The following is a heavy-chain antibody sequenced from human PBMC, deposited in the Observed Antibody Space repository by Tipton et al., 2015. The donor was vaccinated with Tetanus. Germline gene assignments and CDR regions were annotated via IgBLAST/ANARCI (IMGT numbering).Heavy chain of an antibody. CDR1: GGTFKGYA. CDR3: VRPDRYCSGGSCYLALDS. Sequence: QSGAEVKKPGSSVRVSCKTSGGTFKGYAISWVRQAPGQGLEWLGGMFPQFGTSNYAPKFQDRFTITADTSTATVYMDLSSLRFDDTAIYYCVRPDRYCSGGSCYLALDSWGQGTLITVSS. J-gene: IGHJ4*02. V-gene: IGHV1-69*06. D-gene: IGHD2-15*01. CDR2: MFPQFGTS.